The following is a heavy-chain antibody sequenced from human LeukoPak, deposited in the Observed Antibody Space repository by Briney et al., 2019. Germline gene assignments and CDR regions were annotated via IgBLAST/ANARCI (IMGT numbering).Heavy chain of an antibody. CDR3: AKHIVVVPAAMMGFDGMDV. CDR1: GFTFSKYA. V-gene: IGHV3-30*18. D-gene: IGHD2-2*01. J-gene: IGHJ6*02. CDR2: ISYDGSNK. Sequence: GGSLRLSCTTSGFTFSKYAMNWVRQAPGKGLEWVAVISYDGSNKYYADSVKGRFTISRDNSKNTLYLQMNSLRAEDTAVYYCAKHIVVVPAAMMGFDGMDVWGQGTTVTVSS.